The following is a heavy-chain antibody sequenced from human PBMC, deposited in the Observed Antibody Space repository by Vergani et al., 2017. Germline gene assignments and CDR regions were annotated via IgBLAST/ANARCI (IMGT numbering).Heavy chain of an antibody. V-gene: IGHV3-7*01. J-gene: IGHJ4*02. Sequence: EVQLVESGGGLVQPGGSLRLSCAASGFTFSSYWMSWVRQAPGQGLEWVANIKQDGSEKYYVDSVKGRFTISRDNAKKSLYLQMNSLRAEDTAVYYCAREMGGSYQYYFDYWGQGTLVTVSS. CDR1: GFTFSSYW. D-gene: IGHD1-26*01. CDR2: IKQDGSEK. CDR3: AREMGGSYQYYFDY.